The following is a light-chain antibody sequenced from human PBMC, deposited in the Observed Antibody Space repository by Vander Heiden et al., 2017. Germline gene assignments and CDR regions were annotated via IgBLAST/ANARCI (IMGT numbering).Light chain of an antibody. J-gene: IGLJ1*01. Sequence: SYVLTQPPSVSVAPAQTATITCGGNNIGSKSVHWYQQKPGQAPVLVVYDDGDQPSGIPERYSGSNSGNTATLTISRVEAGDEADYYCQVWDSSSYVFGTGTKVTVL. CDR1: NIGSKS. V-gene: IGLV3-21*02. CDR2: DDG. CDR3: QVWDSSSYV.